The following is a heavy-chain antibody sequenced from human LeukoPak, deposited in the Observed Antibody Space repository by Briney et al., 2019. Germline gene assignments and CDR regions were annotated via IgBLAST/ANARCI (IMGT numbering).Heavy chain of an antibody. Sequence: SETLSLTCTVSGASISSGRNYWGWIRQSPGKGLEWIASLYSSGTTHYNPSLQSRVSVSVDTSKNQFSVRLNSLTAADTAVYYCARHFSGTTMAHYFDHWGQGTVVTVSS. CDR1: GASISSGRNY. CDR3: ARHFSGTTMAHYFDH. J-gene: IGHJ4*02. V-gene: IGHV4-39*01. D-gene: IGHD1-1*01. CDR2: LYSSGTT.